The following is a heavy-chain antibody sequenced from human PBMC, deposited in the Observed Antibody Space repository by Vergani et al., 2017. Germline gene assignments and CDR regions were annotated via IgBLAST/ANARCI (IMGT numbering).Heavy chain of an antibody. D-gene: IGHD3-16*01. CDR2: IFYSGST. V-gene: IGHV4-30-4*08. CDR3: ARSYTTAWSRGWFDP. CDR1: GGSISSADYY. J-gene: IGHJ5*02. Sequence: QVQLQESGPGLVKPSQTLSLTCTVSGGSISSADYYWNWIRQPPGKGLEWVGFIFYSGSTYYSPSLKNRLTLSLDTSNNQFSLRLSSVTAADTAVYYCARSYTTAWSRGWFDPWGHGTLFTVSS.